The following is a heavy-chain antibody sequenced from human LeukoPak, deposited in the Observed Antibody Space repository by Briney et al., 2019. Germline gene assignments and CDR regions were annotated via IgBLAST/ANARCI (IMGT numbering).Heavy chain of an antibody. D-gene: IGHD3-3*02. CDR1: GFTYSNVW. J-gene: IGHJ4*02. V-gene: IGHV3-15*07. CDR2: IKTNAEGGTL. CDR3: TTGIDDEGGY. Sequence: GSLSLSCAASGFTYSNVWMNWVRQAPGKGLEWVGRIKTNAEGGTLDYTAPVKGRFTISRDDSKNTLYLQMDSLEVEDTGMYYCTTGIDDEGGYWGQGTLVTVSS.